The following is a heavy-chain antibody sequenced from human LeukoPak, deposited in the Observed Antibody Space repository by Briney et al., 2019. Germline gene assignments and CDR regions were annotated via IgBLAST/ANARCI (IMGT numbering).Heavy chain of an antibody. CDR3: ARRSTSSSSWYLDY. CDR2: IIPIFGTA. CDR1: GYTFTSYG. Sequence: SVKVSCKASGYTFTSYGISWVRQAPGQGLEWMGGIIPIFGTANYAQKFQGRVTITADESTSTAYMELSSLRSEDTAVYYCARRSTSSSSWYLDYWGQGTLVTVSS. D-gene: IGHD6-13*01. V-gene: IGHV1-69*13. J-gene: IGHJ4*02.